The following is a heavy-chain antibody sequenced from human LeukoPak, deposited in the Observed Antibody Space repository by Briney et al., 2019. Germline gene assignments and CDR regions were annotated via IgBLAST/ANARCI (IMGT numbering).Heavy chain of an antibody. CDR3: AKDLSLYTGFDY. CDR1: GFTFSSYT. J-gene: IGHJ4*02. CDR2: ISSSTSYI. D-gene: IGHD2-8*02. Sequence: GGSLRLSCAASGFTFSSYTMNWVRQAPGKGLEWVSSISSSTSYIYYADSVKGRFTISRDNAKNSLYLQMNSLRAEDTAVYCCAKDLSLYTGFDYWGQGTLVTVSP. V-gene: IGHV3-21*01.